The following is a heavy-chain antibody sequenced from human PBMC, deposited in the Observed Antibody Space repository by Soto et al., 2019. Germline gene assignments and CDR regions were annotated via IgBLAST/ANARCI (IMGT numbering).Heavy chain of an antibody. Sequence: PSETLSLTCTVSGGSVSSGSYYWSWIRQPPGKGLEWIGYIYYSGSTNYNPSLKSRVTISVDTSKNQFSLKLSSVTAAGTAVYYCARIPHDYLTDYYYYYMDVWGKGTTVTVSS. J-gene: IGHJ6*03. V-gene: IGHV4-61*01. D-gene: IGHD4-17*01. CDR3: ARIPHDYLTDYYYYYMDV. CDR2: IYYSGST. CDR1: GGSVSSGSYY.